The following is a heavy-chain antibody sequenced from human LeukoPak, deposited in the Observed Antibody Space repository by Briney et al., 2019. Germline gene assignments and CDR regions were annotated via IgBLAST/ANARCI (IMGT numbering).Heavy chain of an antibody. V-gene: IGHV4-39*01. CDR3: ARHWAGDYGDYPGDSGYYYYYYMDV. Sequence: SETLSLTCTVSNDSISNNQFFWGWLRQTPGKGLEWIGTIYYSGRTYHNPSLKSRVTISVDPSKNQCSLRLRSVTAADTALYYCARHWAGDYGDYPGDSGYYYYYYMDVWGKGTTVTVSS. CDR2: IYYSGRT. D-gene: IGHD4-17*01. J-gene: IGHJ6*03. CDR1: NDSISNNQFF.